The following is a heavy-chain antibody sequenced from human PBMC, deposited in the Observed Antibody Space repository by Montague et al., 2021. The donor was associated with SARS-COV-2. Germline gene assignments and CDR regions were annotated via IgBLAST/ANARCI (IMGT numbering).Heavy chain of an antibody. J-gene: IGHJ5*02. V-gene: IGHV4-34*01. CDR1: RESFSGYY. CDR3: ALPTAGARFDP. D-gene: IGHD2-2*01. Sequence: SETLSLTCAVYRESFSGYYWIWIRQPPGKGLEWIGEINHSGSTNYSPSLKSRVTISVDASKNQFSLKLSSVTAADAAVYYCALPTAGARFDPWGQGTLVTVSS. CDR2: INHSGST.